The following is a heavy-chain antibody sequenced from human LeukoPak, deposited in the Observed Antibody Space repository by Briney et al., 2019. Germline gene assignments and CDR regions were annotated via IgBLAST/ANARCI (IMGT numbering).Heavy chain of an antibody. CDR3: AKDVYYDSSGYFDY. J-gene: IGHJ4*02. D-gene: IGHD3-22*01. Sequence: PGGSLRLSCAASGFTFDDYAMHWVRQAPGKGLEWVSLISWDGGSTYYADSVKGRFTISRDNSKNSLYLQMNSLRAEDTALYYCAKDVYYDSSGYFDYWGQGTLVTVSS. CDR2: ISWDGGST. CDR1: GFTFDDYA. V-gene: IGHV3-43D*03.